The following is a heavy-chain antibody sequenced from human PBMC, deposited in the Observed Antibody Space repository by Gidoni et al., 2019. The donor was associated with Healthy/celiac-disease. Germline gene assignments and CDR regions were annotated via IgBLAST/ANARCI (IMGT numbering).Heavy chain of an antibody. CDR1: GFTFSRYW. J-gene: IGHJ5*02. CDR2: IKQDGSEK. D-gene: IGHD5-12*01. Sequence: EVQLVESGEGLVQPGGSLRICCAASGFTFSRYWVSWVRQPPGKGLEWVANIKQDGSEKYYVDSVKGRFTISRDNAKNSLYLQMNSLIAEDTAVYYCARDVSRWLVGNWFDPWGQGTLVTVSS. CDR3: ARDVSRWLVGNWFDP. V-gene: IGHV3-7*01.